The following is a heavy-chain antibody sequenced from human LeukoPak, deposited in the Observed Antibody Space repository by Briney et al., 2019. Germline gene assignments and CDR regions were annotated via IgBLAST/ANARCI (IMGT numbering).Heavy chain of an antibody. D-gene: IGHD5-18*01. J-gene: IGHJ3*02. CDR1: GGSISSSSYY. Sequence: SETLSLTCTVSGGSISSSSYYWGWIRQPPGKGLEWIGSIYYSGSTYYNPSLKSRVTISVDTSKNQFSPKLSSVTAADTAVYYCARDQDTASAVDAFDIWGQGAMVTVSS. CDR3: ARDQDTASAVDAFDI. CDR2: IYYSGST. V-gene: IGHV4-39*07.